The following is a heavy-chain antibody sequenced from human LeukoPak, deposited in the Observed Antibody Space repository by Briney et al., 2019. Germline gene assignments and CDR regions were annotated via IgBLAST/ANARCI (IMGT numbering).Heavy chain of an antibody. CDR1: RYTFTGYY. J-gene: IGHJ6*03. Sequence: GASVKVSCKASRYTFTGYYMDWVRQAPGQGLEWMGWINPNSGGTNYAQKFQGRVTMTRDTSISTAYMELSSLRSEDTAVYYCARGHITMTIFPFYYYYYMDVWGKGTTVTISS. D-gene: IGHD3-22*01. V-gene: IGHV1-2*02. CDR3: ARGHITMTIFPFYYYYYMDV. CDR2: INPNSGGT.